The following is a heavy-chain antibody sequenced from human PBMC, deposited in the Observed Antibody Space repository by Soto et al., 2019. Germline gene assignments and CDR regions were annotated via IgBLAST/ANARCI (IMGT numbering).Heavy chain of an antibody. CDR3: GSPHSGLNPSFFDY. CDR1: GFTFSNAW. CDR2: LKSKPDGGTT. D-gene: IGHD1-26*01. V-gene: IGHV3-15*07. J-gene: IGHJ4*02. Sequence: PGGSLRLSCAASGFTFSNAWMNWVRQAPGKGLGWVGRLKSKPDGGTTDYAAPVKGRFTTSRDDSKNTLSLQMNSLKPEDTAVYYCGSPHSGLNPSFFDYWGQGTLVTVSS.